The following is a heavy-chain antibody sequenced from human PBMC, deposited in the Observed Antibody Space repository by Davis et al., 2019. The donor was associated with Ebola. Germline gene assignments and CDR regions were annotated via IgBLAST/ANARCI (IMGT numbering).Heavy chain of an antibody. Sequence: GGSLRLSCVTSGFTFANYAMSWVRQAPGKGLEWVSGISGSSYRISYADSVKGRFTISRDYSKDTLYLDMSGLIAEDTAVYYCARGGGSSWFAFWGQGTLVTVPS. V-gene: IGHV3-23*01. J-gene: IGHJ5*01. CDR1: GFTFANYA. CDR2: ISGSSYRI. D-gene: IGHD6-13*01. CDR3: ARGGGSSWFAF.